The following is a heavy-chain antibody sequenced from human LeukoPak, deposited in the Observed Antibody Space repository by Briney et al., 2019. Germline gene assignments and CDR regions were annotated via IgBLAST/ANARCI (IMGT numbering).Heavy chain of an antibody. V-gene: IGHV6-1*01. CDR2: TYYRSKWYN. D-gene: IGHD5-18*01. CDR3: ARGTPKYSYGPGGFFDY. CDR1: GDSVSSNSAA. Sequence: SQTLSLTCAISGDSVSSNSAAWNWIRQSPSRGLEWLGRTYYRSKWYNDYAVSVKSRITINPDTSKNQFSLQLNSVTAADTAVYYCARGTPKYSYGPGGFFDYWGQGTLVTVSS. J-gene: IGHJ4*02.